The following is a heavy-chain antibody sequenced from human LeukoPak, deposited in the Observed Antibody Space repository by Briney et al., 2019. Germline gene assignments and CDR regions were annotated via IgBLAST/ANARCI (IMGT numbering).Heavy chain of an antibody. CDR2: IIPIFGTA. V-gene: IGHV1-69*13. D-gene: IGHD6-6*01. J-gene: IGHJ4*02. CDR1: GGTFSSYA. CDR3: ARESSIAARGYFDY. Sequence: ASVKVSCKASGGTFSSYAISWVRQAPGQGLEWMGGIIPIFGTATYAQKFQGRVTITADESTSTAYMELSSLRSEDTAVYYCARESSIAARGYFDYWGQGTLVTVSS.